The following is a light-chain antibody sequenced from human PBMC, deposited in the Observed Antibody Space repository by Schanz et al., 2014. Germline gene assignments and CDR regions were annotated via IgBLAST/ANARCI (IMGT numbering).Light chain of an antibody. J-gene: IGLJ2*01. Sequence: QSALTQPASVSGSSGQSIAISCTGTSSDVGGHNLVSWYQQHPGKSPKLMISEVNKRPSGVPDRFSGSKSGNTASLTVSGLQAEDEADYYCSSYAGANTLVFGGGTKLPVL. V-gene: IGLV2-23*02. CDR2: EVN. CDR1: SSDVGGHNL. CDR3: SSYAGANTLV.